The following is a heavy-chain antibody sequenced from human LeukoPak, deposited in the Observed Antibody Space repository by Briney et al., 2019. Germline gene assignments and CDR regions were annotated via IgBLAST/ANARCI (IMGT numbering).Heavy chain of an antibody. CDR1: GYTFTGYY. Sequence: GASVKVSCKASGYTFTGYYMHWVRQAPGQGLEWMGWINPNSGGTNYAQKFQGRVTMTRDTSISTAYMELSRLRSDDTAVHYCSRDRVGGVIVTFPDYWGQGTLVTVSS. D-gene: IGHD3-16*02. CDR3: SRDRVGGVIVTFPDY. V-gene: IGHV1-2*02. J-gene: IGHJ4*02. CDR2: INPNSGGT.